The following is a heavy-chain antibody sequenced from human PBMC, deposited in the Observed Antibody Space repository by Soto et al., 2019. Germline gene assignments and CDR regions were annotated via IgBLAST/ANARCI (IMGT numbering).Heavy chain of an antibody. V-gene: IGHV2-26*01. Sequence: SSPTVFNPTETLTLTCTVSRLSLSKGRLGASWIRQPPGKALEWLAHTFSNDDKSYSTSLKSRLTISKDTSRSQVVLTMTNMDPVDSSTYYFAVIRLCSRTDCYFAKFDP. CDR2: TFSNDDK. CDR1: RLSLSKGRLG. J-gene: IGHJ5*02. CDR3: AVIRLCSRTDCYFAKFDP. D-gene: IGHD2-21*02.